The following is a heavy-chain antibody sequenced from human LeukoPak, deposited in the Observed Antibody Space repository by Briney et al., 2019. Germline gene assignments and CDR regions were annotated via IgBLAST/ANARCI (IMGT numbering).Heavy chain of an antibody. D-gene: IGHD1-26*01. J-gene: IGHJ1*01. CDR1: GGSISSYY. CDR2: IYYSGST. V-gene: IGHV4-59*12. CDR3: VREQGGSYGEYFQH. Sequence: PSETLSLTCTVSGGSISSYYWSWIRQPPGKGLEWIGYIYYSGSTNYNPSLKSRVTISVDTSKNQFSLKLSSVTAADTAVYYCVREQGGSYGEYFQHWGQGTLVTVSS.